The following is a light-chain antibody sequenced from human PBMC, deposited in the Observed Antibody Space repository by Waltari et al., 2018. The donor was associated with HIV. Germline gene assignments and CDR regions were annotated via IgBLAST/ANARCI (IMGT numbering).Light chain of an antibody. CDR1: RSNIGNND. CDR3: DAWDDSLSGRV. V-gene: IGLV1-47*01. Sequence: QSVLTQPPSASGTPGQRVTISCSGSRSNIGNNDVYWFQQLPGTAPKLLTYRNKQRPSGVPDRFTGSKSGTSVSLAISGLRSEDEADYYCDAWDDSLSGRVFGGGTKLTVL. J-gene: IGLJ3*02. CDR2: RNK.